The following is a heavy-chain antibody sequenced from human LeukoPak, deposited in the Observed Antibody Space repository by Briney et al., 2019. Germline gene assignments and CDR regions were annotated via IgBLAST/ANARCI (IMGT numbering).Heavy chain of an antibody. CDR1: GFTFSSYS. V-gene: IGHV3-21*01. Sequence: GGSLRLSCAASGFTFSSYSMNWVRQAPGKGLEWVSSISSSSSYIYYADSVKGRFTISRDNAKNSLYLQMNSLRAEDTAVYYCARGPAWDGYNWFDPWGQGTLVTVSS. J-gene: IGHJ5*02. D-gene: IGHD5-24*01. CDR3: ARGPAWDGYNWFDP. CDR2: ISSSSSYI.